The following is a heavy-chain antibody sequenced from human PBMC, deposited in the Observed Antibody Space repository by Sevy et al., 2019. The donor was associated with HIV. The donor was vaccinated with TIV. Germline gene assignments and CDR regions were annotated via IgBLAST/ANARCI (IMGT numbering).Heavy chain of an antibody. V-gene: IGHV3-21*01. CDR3: ARDPWIAAAVP. Sequence: GGSLRLSCAASGFTFSSYSMNWVRQAPGKGLEWVSSISSSSSYIYYADSVKGRFTISRDNAKNSLYLQMNSLRAEDTAVYYCARDPWIAAAVPWGQGTLVTVSS. CDR1: GFTFSSYS. J-gene: IGHJ5*02. D-gene: IGHD6-13*01. CDR2: ISSSSSYI.